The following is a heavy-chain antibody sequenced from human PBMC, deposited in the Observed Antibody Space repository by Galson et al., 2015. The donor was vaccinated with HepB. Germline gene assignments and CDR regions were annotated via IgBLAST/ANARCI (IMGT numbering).Heavy chain of an antibody. CDR3: ARIRIVGATTDAFDI. Sequence: PALVKPTQTLTLTCTFSGFSLSTSGMCVSWIRQPPGKALEWLARIDWDDDKYYSTSLKTRLTISKDTSKNQVVLTMTNMDPVDTATYYCARIRIVGATTDAFDIWGQGTMVTVSS. CDR2: IDWDDDK. CDR1: GFSLSTSGMC. V-gene: IGHV2-70*11. J-gene: IGHJ3*02. D-gene: IGHD1-26*01.